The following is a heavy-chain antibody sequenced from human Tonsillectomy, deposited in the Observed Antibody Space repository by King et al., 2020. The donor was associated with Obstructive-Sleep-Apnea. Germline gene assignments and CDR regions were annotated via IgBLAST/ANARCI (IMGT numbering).Heavy chain of an antibody. Sequence: VQLVESGGGLVQPGGSLRLSCAASGFTFSSYAMSWVRQAPGKGLEWVSAISGSGGRTYYADSVKGRFTISRDNSKNTLYLQMNSLRAEDTAVYYCAKDHFIAAVYYYYGMDVWGQGTTVTVSS. D-gene: IGHD6-6*01. V-gene: IGHV3-23*04. J-gene: IGHJ6*02. CDR3: AKDHFIAAVYYYYGMDV. CDR2: ISGSGGRT. CDR1: GFTFSSYA.